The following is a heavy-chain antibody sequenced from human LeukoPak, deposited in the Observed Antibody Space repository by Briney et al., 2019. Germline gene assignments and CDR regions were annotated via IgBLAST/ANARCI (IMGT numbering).Heavy chain of an antibody. CDR1: GFTFSSYG. CDR3: AKDRRLAVAGSGKLIDY. V-gene: IGHV3-30*18. D-gene: IGHD6-19*01. J-gene: IGHJ4*02. CDR2: ISYDGSNK. Sequence: PGGSPRLSCAASGFTFSSYGMHWVRQAPGKGLEWVAVISYDGSNKYYADSVKGRFTISRDNSKNTLYLQMNSLRAEDTAVYYCAKDRRLAVAGSGKLIDYWGQGTLVTVSS.